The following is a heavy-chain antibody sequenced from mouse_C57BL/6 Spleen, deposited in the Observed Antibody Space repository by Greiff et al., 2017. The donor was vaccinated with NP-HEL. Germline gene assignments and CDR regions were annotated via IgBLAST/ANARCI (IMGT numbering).Heavy chain of an antibody. CDR1: GFNIKDDY. CDR3: TTGYDYGDY. Sequence: VQLQQSVAELVRPGASVKLSCTASGFNIKDDYMHWVKQRPEQGLEWIGWIDPENGDTEYASKFQGKATITADTSSNTAYLQLSSLTSEDTAVYYCTTGYDYGDYWGQGTTLTVSS. V-gene: IGHV14-4*01. D-gene: IGHD2-4*01. CDR2: IDPENGDT. J-gene: IGHJ2*01.